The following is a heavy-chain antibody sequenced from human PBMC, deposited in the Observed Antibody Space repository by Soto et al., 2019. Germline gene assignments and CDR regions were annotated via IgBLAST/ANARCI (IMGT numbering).Heavy chain of an antibody. J-gene: IGHJ4*02. CDR3: ERSPWLTRKYYLDH. Sequence: PGWSLSLSCAASGFTISNSYMNWVRQAPGKGLEWVSVIYSSGSTYYADSVKGRFTISRDTSKNMLFLQMNSLRAEDTAVYYCERSPWLTRKYYLDHCGQGTPVPLSP. D-gene: IGHD5-12*01. CDR2: IYSSGST. V-gene: IGHV3-53*01. CDR1: GFTISNSY.